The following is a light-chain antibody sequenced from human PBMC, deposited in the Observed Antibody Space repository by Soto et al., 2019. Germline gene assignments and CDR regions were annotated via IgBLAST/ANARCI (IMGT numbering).Light chain of an antibody. V-gene: IGLV2-23*01. J-gene: IGLJ1*01. CDR1: SSVVGKYDL. Sequence: QSALSQPASVSASPGQSMTVSGTGTSSVVGKYDLLAWYPQHPGKAPKLTTYEGSQRPSGVSPRFSAAKSGKTGSLTVGGLQAEEEADYYCCSYARSSLDVFGTGTKV. CDR2: EGS. CDR3: CSYARSSLDV.